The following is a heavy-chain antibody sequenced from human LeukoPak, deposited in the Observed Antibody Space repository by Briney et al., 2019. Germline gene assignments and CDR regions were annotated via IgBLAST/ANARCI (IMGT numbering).Heavy chain of an antibody. CDR3: ARAPNIVGANQYFDY. CDR2: IYSSGST. CDR1: GGSISSYY. V-gene: IGHV4-59*01. Sequence: SETLSPTCTVSGGSISSYYWSWIRQPPGKGLEWIGYIYSSGSTNYNPSLKSRVTISVDTSKNQFSLKLSSVTAADTAVYYCARAPNIVGANQYFDYWGQGTLVTVSS. D-gene: IGHD1-26*01. J-gene: IGHJ4*02.